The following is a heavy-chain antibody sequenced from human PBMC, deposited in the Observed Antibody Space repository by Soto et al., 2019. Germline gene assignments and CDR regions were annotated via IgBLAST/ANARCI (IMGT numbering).Heavy chain of an antibody. CDR3: ARGLGSTNYYFDY. CDR2: IWFDGSKK. V-gene: IGHV3-33*01. D-gene: IGHD5-12*01. CDR1: GFTFSTSG. J-gene: IGHJ4*02. Sequence: QVQLVESGGGVVQPGRSLRLSCAASGFTFSTSGFHWVRQAPGKGLEWVAVIWFDGSKKYYVDSVKGRFTISRDNSKNTLYLQMNSLTAEDTAVYYCARGLGSTNYYFDYWGQGTLVIVSS.